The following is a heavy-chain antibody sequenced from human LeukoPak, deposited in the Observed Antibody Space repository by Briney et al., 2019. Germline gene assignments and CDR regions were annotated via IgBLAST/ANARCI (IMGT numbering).Heavy chain of an antibody. CDR2: ISGNDGST. CDR1: GFMFSSYV. V-gene: IGHV3-23*01. D-gene: IGHD4-17*01. CDR3: ARRSVTTFDY. Sequence: GGSLRLSCAASGFMFSSYVMSWVRQAPGKGLEWVSLISGNDGSTYYADSVKGRFTISRDNSKNTLYLQMSSLRADDTAVYYCARRSVTTFDYWGQGTLVTVSS. J-gene: IGHJ4*02.